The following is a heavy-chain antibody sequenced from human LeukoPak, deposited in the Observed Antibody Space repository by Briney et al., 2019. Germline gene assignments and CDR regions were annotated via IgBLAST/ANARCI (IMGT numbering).Heavy chain of an antibody. CDR2: MNANSGNT. Sequence: GASVKVSCKASGYTFTSYGINWVRQATGQGLEWMGWMNANSGNTDYAQKFQGRVTITRNTSISTAYMELRSLRSEDRAVFYCARGKAAADGRGYFQHWRQGTLVTVSS. J-gene: IGHJ1*01. D-gene: IGHD6-13*01. CDR1: GYTFTSYG. CDR3: ARGKAAADGRGYFQH. V-gene: IGHV1-8*03.